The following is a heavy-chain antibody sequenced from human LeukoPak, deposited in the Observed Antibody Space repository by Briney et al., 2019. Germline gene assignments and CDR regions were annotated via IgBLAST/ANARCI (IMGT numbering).Heavy chain of an antibody. V-gene: IGHV1-2*06. D-gene: IGHD3-22*01. CDR1: GYTFTGFY. J-gene: IGHJ4*02. CDR2: INPNSGGT. CDR3: ARISYDSSGYLDY. Sequence: ASVKVSCKASGYTFTGFYTHWVRQAPGQGLEWMGRINPNSGGTNYAQKFQGRVTMTRDTSISTAYMELSRLRSDDTAVYYCARISYDSSGYLDYWGQGTLVTVSS.